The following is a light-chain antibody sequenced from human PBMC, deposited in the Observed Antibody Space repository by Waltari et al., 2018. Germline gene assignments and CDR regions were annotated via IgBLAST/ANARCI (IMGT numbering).Light chain of an antibody. CDR1: SDINVGDFN. J-gene: IGLJ3*02. CDR2: YNSDSEK. Sequence: QPVLTQPPSSSASPGESARLTCTLPSDINVGDFNIYWYQQKPGSPPRFLLYYNSDSEKAQGSGVPIRFSGSKDASANAGILLISGRQSEDEADYYCMFWPSNVWVFGGGTKLTVL. CDR3: MFWPSNVWV. V-gene: IGLV5-37*01.